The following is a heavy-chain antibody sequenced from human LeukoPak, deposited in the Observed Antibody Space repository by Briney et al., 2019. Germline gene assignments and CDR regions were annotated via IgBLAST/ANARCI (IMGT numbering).Heavy chain of an antibody. CDR2: ISYDGSKK. Sequence: GSLRLSCAASGFTFSSNGMHWVRQAPGKGLEWVAVISYDGSKKYYADSVKGRFTVSRDDSKNTLYLQMNSLRAEDAAVYYCAKDRSSSWAFDYWGQGTLVTVSS. CDR3: AKDRSSSWAFDY. CDR1: GFTFSSNG. D-gene: IGHD6-13*01. J-gene: IGHJ4*02. V-gene: IGHV3-30*18.